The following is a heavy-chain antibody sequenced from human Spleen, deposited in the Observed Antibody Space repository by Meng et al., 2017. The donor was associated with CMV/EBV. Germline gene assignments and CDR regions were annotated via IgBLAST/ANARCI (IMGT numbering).Heavy chain of an antibody. Sequence: GGSLRLSCAASGFTVSSYAMSWVRQAPGQGLEWVSPIPASGGSTYYADSVKGRFTVSRDNSKNTLYLQLNSLRAEDTAVYYCAKAYSSSWYREYYDFWGQGTLVTVSS. D-gene: IGHD6-13*01. J-gene: IGHJ4*02. CDR2: IPASGGST. CDR3: AKAYSSSWYREYYDF. V-gene: IGHV3-23*01. CDR1: GFTVSSYA.